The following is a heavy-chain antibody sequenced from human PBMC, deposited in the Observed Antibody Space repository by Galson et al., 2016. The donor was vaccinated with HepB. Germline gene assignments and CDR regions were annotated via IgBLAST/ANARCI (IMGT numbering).Heavy chain of an antibody. J-gene: IGHJ5*02. CDR1: GASIGSGDYY. CDR3: TRGARGLPSYGGASYPGWFDP. CDR2: ISYSGST. Sequence: TLSLTCTVSGASIGSGDYYWSWIRQHPGKGLKWIGYISYSGSTYYNPSLKSRLYISVDTSKNSFSLNLTSVTAADTAVYYCTRGARGLPSYGGASYPGWFDPWGQGTLVTVSS. V-gene: IGHV4-31*03. D-gene: IGHD2-21*02.